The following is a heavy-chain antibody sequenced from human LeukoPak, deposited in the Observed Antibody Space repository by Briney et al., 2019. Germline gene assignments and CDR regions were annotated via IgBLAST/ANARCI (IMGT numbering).Heavy chain of an antibody. CDR2: ITSSGST. J-gene: IGHJ4*02. V-gene: IGHV3-23*01. D-gene: IGHD4-17*01. CDR3: AKDLYGDYDFDC. CDR1: GFTFNNYA. Sequence: PGASLRLSCAASGFTFNNYAMNSVRQAPGKGLEWVSVITSSGSTYYADSATGRFTISRDNSKNTLYLQMNSLGAEDTAIYYCAKDLYGDYDFDCWGRGTLVTVSS.